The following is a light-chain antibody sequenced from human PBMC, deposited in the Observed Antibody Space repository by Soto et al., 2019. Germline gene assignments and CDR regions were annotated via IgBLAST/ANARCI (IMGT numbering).Light chain of an antibody. CDR1: SSNIGSNT. Sequence: QSVLTQPPSASGTPGQRVTISCSGSSSNIGSNTVNWYQQLPGTAPKLLIYSNNQRPSGVPDRFSGSKSGTSDSLAISGLQYEDEADYYCTAWDDSLNGWVFGGGTQLTVL. V-gene: IGLV1-44*01. J-gene: IGLJ3*02. CDR3: TAWDDSLNGWV. CDR2: SNN.